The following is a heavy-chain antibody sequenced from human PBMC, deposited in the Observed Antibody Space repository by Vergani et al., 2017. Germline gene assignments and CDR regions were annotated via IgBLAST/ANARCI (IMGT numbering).Heavy chain of an antibody. CDR1: GYSFTSYW. J-gene: IGHJ4*02. CDR3: ARGVVTAIPGVYYFDY. D-gene: IGHD2-21*02. CDR2: IYPGDSDT. Sequence: EVQLVQSGAEVKKPGESLKISCKGSGYSFTSYWIGWVRQMPGKGLEWMGIIYPGDSDTRYSPSFQGQVTISADKSISTAYLQWSSLKASDTAMYYCARGVVTAIPGVYYFDYWGQGTLVTVSS. V-gene: IGHV5-51*03.